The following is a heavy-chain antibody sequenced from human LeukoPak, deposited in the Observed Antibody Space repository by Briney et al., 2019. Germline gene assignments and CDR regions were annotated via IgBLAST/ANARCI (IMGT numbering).Heavy chain of an antibody. CDR1: GLTGSHIY. V-gene: IGHV3-53*01. Sequence: GGSLRLSCAASGLTGSHIYVSWVRQAPGKGLEWVSAIHTSGDTCYADSVKGRFTISRDNSKNTLYLQMNSLRAEDTAVYYCARESYGLVDYYYYGMDVWGQGTTVAVSS. J-gene: IGHJ6*02. D-gene: IGHD5-18*01. CDR2: IHTSGDT. CDR3: ARESYGLVDYYYYGMDV.